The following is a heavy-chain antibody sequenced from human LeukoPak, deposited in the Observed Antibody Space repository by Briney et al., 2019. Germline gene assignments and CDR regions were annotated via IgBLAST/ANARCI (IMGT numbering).Heavy chain of an antibody. CDR2: IYLGDSDT. J-gene: IGHJ5*02. D-gene: IGHD6-13*01. CDR3: ARQILYSSSWYYWFDP. V-gene: IGHV5-51*01. Sequence: GESLKISCKGSGYSFTSYWIGWVRPMPGKGLEWMGIIYLGDSDTRYSPSFQGQVTISADKSISTAYLQWSSLKASDTAMYYCARQILYSSSWYYWFDPWGQGTLVTVSS. CDR1: GYSFTSYW.